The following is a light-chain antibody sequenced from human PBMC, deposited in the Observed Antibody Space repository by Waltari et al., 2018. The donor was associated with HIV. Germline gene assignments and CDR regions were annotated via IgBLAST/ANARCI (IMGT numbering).Light chain of an antibody. Sequence: QSALTQPRYVSGSPGQSSTISCSVPSSDFPVHTIVPCSQHHPAKAPNLVISDVTKRPSGVPDRFSGSKSGNTASLTISGLQAEDEADYYCCSYSGRGTLSVFGTGTEVTVL. V-gene: IGLV2-11*01. CDR3: CSYSGRGTLSV. CDR1: SSDFPVHTI. J-gene: IGLJ1*01. CDR2: DVT.